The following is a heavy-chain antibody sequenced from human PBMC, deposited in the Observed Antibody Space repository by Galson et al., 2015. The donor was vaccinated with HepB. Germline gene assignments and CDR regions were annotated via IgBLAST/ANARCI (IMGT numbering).Heavy chain of an antibody. V-gene: IGHV1-8*01. Sequence: SVKVSCKASGYTFTSHDINWVRQATGQGLEWMGWMNPNSGNTGYAQKFQGRVTMTRNTSISTAYMELSSLRSEDSAVYYCASDSKKYYYYYGMDVWGQGTTVTVSS. J-gene: IGHJ6*02. CDR1: GYTFTSHD. CDR2: MNPNSGNT. CDR3: ASDSKKYYYYYGMDV.